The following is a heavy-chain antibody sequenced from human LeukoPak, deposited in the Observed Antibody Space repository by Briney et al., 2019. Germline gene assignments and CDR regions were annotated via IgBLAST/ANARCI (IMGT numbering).Heavy chain of an antibody. CDR3: AKVGLTVTTILDYFDY. Sequence: GRSLRLSCAASGFTFSSYAMHWVRQAPGKGLEWVAVISYDGSNKYYADSVKGRFTISRDNSKNTLFLQMNSLRAEDTAVYYCAKVGLTVTTILDYFDYWGQGTLVTVSS. V-gene: IGHV3-30*04. J-gene: IGHJ4*02. CDR1: GFTFSSYA. CDR2: ISYDGSNK. D-gene: IGHD4-11*01.